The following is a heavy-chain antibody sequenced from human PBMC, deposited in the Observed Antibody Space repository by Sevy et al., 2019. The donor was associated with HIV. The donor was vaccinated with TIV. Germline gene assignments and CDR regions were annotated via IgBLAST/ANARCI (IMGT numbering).Heavy chain of an antibody. D-gene: IGHD3-22*01. CDR3: AADSSGYYYVPY. CDR2: FDPEDSET. CDR1: GHTLTELS. Sequence: ASVKVSCKVSGHTLTELSMHWVRQAPGKGLEGMGGFDPEDSETIYAQRFQGRVTMTEDTSTDTAYLELSSLRSEDTAVYFCAADSSGYYYVPYWGQGTLVTVSS. J-gene: IGHJ4*02. V-gene: IGHV1-24*01.